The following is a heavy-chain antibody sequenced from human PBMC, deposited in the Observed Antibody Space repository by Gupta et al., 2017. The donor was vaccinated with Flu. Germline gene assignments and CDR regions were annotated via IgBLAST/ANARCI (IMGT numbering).Heavy chain of an antibody. CDR3: ARERGDDLWSGYNFYMDV. Sequence: KGLEWVSSIIGSSTTDIYYADSVKGRFTISRDNAKNSLYLQMNSLRAEDTAVYYCARERGDDLWSGYNFYMDVWGKGTTVTVSS. CDR2: IIGSSTTDI. J-gene: IGHJ6*03. D-gene: IGHD3-3*01. V-gene: IGHV3-21*01.